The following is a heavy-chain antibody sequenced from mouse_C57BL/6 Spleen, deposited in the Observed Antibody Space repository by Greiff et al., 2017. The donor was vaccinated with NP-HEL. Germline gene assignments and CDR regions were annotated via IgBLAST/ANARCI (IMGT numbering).Heavy chain of an antibody. V-gene: IGHV1-52*01. CDR2: IDPSDSET. CDR1: GYTFTSYW. CDR3: ARETYGNWYFDV. Sequence: QVQLQQPGAELVRPGSSVKLSCKASGYTFTSYWMHWVKQRPIQGLEWIGNIDPSDSETHYNQKFKDKATLTVDKSSSTAYMQLSSLTSEDSAVYYCARETYGNWYFDVWGTGTTVTVSS. D-gene: IGHD2-1*01. J-gene: IGHJ1*03.